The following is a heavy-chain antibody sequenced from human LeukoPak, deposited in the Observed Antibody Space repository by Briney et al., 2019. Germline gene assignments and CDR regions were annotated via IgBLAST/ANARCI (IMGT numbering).Heavy chain of an antibody. J-gene: IGHJ4*02. CDR1: GYTFTSYG. Sequence: GASVKVSCKASGYTFTSYGISWVRQAPGQGLEWMGWISAYNGNTNYAQKLQGRVTMTTDTSTSTAYMELRSLRSDDTAVYYCARDWRITMIVVVIDRPDQIGFDYWGQGTLVTVSS. V-gene: IGHV1-18*01. CDR2: ISAYNGNT. D-gene: IGHD3-22*01. CDR3: ARDWRITMIVVVIDRPDQIGFDY.